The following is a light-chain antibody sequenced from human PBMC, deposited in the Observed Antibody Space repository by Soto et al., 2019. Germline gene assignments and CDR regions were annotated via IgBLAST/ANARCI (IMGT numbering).Light chain of an antibody. CDR3: LQYDGYPYT. CDR1: QGIRNH. Sequence: DIQMTQSPFSLSASVGDRVTITCRASQGIRNHLGWFQQKPGKAPKSLIYDASNLQSGVPSRFSSSASGTDFTLTISSLQPEDFATYYCLQYDGYPYTFGPGTKVDF. J-gene: IGKJ3*01. CDR2: DAS. V-gene: IGKV1-16*01.